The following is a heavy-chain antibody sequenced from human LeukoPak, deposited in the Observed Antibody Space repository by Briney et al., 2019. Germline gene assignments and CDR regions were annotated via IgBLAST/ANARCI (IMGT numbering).Heavy chain of an antibody. V-gene: IGHV1-46*01. CDR1: GYIFTSYH. Sequence: ASVKVSCKASGYIFTSYHMHWVRQAPGQGLEWMGIINPSGGSATYAQKFQGRVTMTGDTSTSTVYMELSSLRFEDTAVYYCAGTYYDLLTDYYLGEYYSYYGMDVWGQGTTVTVSS. J-gene: IGHJ6*02. CDR3: AGTYYDLLTDYYLGEYYSYYGMDV. D-gene: IGHD3-9*01. CDR2: INPSGGSA.